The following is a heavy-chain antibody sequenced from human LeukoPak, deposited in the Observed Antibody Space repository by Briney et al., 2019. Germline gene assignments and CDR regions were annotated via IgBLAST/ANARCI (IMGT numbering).Heavy chain of an antibody. V-gene: IGHV3-49*04. CDR1: GFTFSSYA. CDR2: IRSKASGGTI. J-gene: IGHJ4*02. D-gene: IGHD6-19*01. CDR3: TRDAYSTGWNSDY. Sequence: PGGSLRLSCAASGFTFSSYAMSWVRQAPGKGLEWVGCIRSKASGGTIEYAASVKGRFSIARDDSKSIAYLQMNSLKTEDTAVYYCTRDAYSTGWNSDYWGQGTLVTVSS.